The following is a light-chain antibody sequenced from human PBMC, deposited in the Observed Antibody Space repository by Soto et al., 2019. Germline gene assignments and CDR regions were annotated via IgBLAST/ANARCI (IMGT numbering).Light chain of an antibody. CDR1: QSISNW. V-gene: IGKV1-5*01. CDR3: QHYNYWPPKT. J-gene: IGKJ1*01. CDR2: HAS. Sequence: DIQMTQSPSTLSATAGDRVTITCRASQSISNWLAWYQQKPGTAPKVLIYHASNLQSGVPSRFSGSGSGTDFTLTISSLQSEDFAVYYCQHYNYWPPKTFGQGTKVDIK.